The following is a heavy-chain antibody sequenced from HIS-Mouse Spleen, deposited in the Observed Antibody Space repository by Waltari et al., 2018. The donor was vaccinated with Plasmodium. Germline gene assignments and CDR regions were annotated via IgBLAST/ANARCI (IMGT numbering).Heavy chain of an antibody. CDR2: IWYAGSNK. CDR1: GFTFRCFD. V-gene: IGHV3-33*06. Sequence: QVQLVESGGGVVQPGRSLSLSCAASGFTFRCFDMHWVRQAPGKGLEWVAVIWYAGSNKYYADSVKGRFTISRDNSKNTLYLQMNSLRAEDTAVYYCAKDRLTGYWYFDLWGRGTLVTVSS. CDR3: AKDRLTGYWYFDL. J-gene: IGHJ2*01. D-gene: IGHD7-27*01.